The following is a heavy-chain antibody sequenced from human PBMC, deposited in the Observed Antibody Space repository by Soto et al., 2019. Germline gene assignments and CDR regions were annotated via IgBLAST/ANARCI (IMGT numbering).Heavy chain of an antibody. Sequence: QVQLQEPGPGLVKPSQTLSLTCTVSGGSISSGGYYWYWIRQHPGKGLEWIGYIYYSGTTYYNSSINSRVTTSVDTSKNQFSLKLSSVTAADTAVYYCAASCVACGGFNYYGMDVWGQGTTVTVSS. D-gene: IGHD2-21*01. CDR3: AASCVACGGFNYYGMDV. CDR2: IYYSGTT. J-gene: IGHJ6*02. CDR1: GGSISSGGYY. V-gene: IGHV4-31*03.